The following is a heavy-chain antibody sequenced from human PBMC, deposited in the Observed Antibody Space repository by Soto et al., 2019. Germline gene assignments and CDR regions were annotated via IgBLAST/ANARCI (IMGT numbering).Heavy chain of an antibody. CDR1: GGTFSSYA. D-gene: IGHD6-25*01. J-gene: IGHJ3*02. CDR3: ARDRPSAALDDAFDI. V-gene: IGHV1-69*10. Sequence: ASVKVSCKASGGTFSSYAISWVRQAPGQGLGWMGGIIPILGIANYAQKFQGRVTITADKSTSTAYMELSSLRSEDTAVYYCARDRPSAALDDAFDIWGQGTMVTVSS. CDR2: IIPILGIA.